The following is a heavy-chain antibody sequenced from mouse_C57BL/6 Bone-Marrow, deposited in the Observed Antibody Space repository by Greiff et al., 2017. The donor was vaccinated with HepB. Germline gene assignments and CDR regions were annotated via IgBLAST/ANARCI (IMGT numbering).Heavy chain of an antibody. CDR2: ISNGGGST. CDR3: ARHEIYYGSSPWFAY. D-gene: IGHD1-1*01. Sequence: EVQLQQSGGGLVQPGGSLKLSCAASGFTFSDYYMYWVRQTPEKRLEWVAYISNGGGSTYYPDTVKGRFTISRDNAKNTLYLQMSRLKSEDTAMYYCARHEIYYGSSPWFAYWGQGTLVTVSA. CDR1: GFTFSDYY. V-gene: IGHV5-12*01. J-gene: IGHJ3*01.